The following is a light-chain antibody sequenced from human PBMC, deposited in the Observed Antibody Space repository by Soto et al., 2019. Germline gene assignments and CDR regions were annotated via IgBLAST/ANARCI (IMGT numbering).Light chain of an antibody. J-gene: IGKJ3*01. V-gene: IGKV1-27*01. CDR3: QNYNWPPFT. CDR2: AAS. Sequence: DIQMTQSPSSLSASVGDRVTISCRASQGISNYLDWYQQKPGKAPRLLIYAASSLQSGVSFRFTGSGSGTDFTLTISSLQPEDVATYYCQNYNWPPFTFGPGTKVDIK. CDR1: QGISNY.